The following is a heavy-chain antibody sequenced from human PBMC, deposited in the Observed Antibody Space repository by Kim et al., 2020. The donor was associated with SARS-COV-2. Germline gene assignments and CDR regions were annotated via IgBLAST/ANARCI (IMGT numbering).Heavy chain of an antibody. D-gene: IGHD3-10*01. J-gene: IGHJ6*02. CDR1: GFTFDDYA. Sequence: GGSLRLSCAASGFTFDDYAMHWVRQAPGKGLEWVSLISGDGGSTYYADSVKGRFTISRDNSKNSLYLQMNSLRTEDTALYYCAKDYYYGTSDYYYYYGMDVWGQGTTVTVSS. CDR2: ISGDGGST. CDR3: AKDYYYGTSDYYYYYGMDV. V-gene: IGHV3-43*02.